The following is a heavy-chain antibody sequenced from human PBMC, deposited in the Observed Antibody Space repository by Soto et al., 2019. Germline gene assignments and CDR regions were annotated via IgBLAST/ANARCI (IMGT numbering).Heavy chain of an antibody. CDR2: INAGNGNT. CDR1: GYTFTSYA. Sequence: GASVKVSCKASGYTFTSYAMHWVRQAPGQRLEWMGWINAGNGNTKYSQKFQGRVTITRDTSASTAYMELSSLRSEDTAVYYCAPITMIVHAFDICGQGTMVTVSS. CDR3: APITMIVHAFDI. J-gene: IGHJ3*02. V-gene: IGHV1-3*01. D-gene: IGHD3-22*01.